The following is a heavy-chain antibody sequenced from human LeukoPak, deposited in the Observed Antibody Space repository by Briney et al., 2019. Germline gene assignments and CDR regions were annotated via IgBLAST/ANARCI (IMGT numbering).Heavy chain of an antibody. CDR3: ALCSGGSRDAFDI. Sequence: PGGSLRLSCAASGFTFSSYGIHWVRQAPGKGLEWVAVISYDGSNKYYADSVKGRFTISRDNSKNTLYLQMNSLRAEDTAVYYCALCSGGSRDAFDIWGQGTMVTVSS. CDR2: ISYDGSNK. D-gene: IGHD2-15*01. CDR1: GFTFSSYG. J-gene: IGHJ3*02. V-gene: IGHV3-30*03.